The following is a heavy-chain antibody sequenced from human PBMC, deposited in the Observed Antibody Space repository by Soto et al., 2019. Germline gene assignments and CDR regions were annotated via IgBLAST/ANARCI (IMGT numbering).Heavy chain of an antibody. CDR3: ATQIETVRVFRV. V-gene: IGHV1-18*01. CDR2: ISPYNGNT. D-gene: IGHD3-10*01. Sequence: QVQLVQSGAEVKKPGASVKVSCKASDKTFLSYGISWVRQGPGQGLEWMGWISPYNGNTNYAQKLQVRVTMTTDTSTSTSYMELRSLRSDDTAVDYCATQIETVRVFRVWGQGTLVTVSS. J-gene: IGHJ4*02. CDR1: DKTFLSYG.